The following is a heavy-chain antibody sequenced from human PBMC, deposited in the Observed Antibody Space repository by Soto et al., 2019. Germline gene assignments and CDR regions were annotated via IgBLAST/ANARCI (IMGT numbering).Heavy chain of an antibody. CDR1: GGTFSSYT. CDR3: AREASGGSYYVFDY. J-gene: IGHJ4*02. V-gene: IGHV1-69*08. D-gene: IGHD1-26*01. Sequence: QVQLVQSGAEVKKPGSSVKVSCKASGGTFSSYTISWVRQAPGQGLEWMGSIIPILGIANYAQKFQGRVTITADKSTSTAYMEMSSLRSEDTAVYYCAREASGGSYYVFDYWGQGTLVTVSS. CDR2: IIPILGIA.